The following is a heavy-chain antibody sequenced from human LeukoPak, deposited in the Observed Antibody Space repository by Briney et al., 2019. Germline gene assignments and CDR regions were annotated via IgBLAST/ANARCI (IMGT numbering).Heavy chain of an antibody. CDR3: VKRELGYCSSTSCYDS. V-gene: IGHV3-64D*06. J-gene: IGHJ5*01. CDR1: GFTFSNYA. Sequence: GGSLRLSCSASGFTFSNYAMHWVRQAPGKGLEYVSAISSNGGITYYADSVKGRSTISRDNSKNALYLQMSNLRAEDTAVYYCVKRELGYCSSTSCYDSWGQGTLVTVSS. CDR2: ISSNGGIT. D-gene: IGHD2-2*01.